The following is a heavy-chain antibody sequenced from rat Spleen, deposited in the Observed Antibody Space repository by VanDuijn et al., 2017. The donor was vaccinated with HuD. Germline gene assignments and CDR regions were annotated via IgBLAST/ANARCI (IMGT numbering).Heavy chain of an antibody. CDR2: ISPSGGGT. D-gene: IGHD1-1*01. J-gene: IGHJ4*01. CDR3: ARHGVYYYSGDDYVFFV. V-gene: IGHV5-25*01. Sequence: EVQLVESGGGLVQPGRSLKLSCAASGFTFNNYDMAWVRQAPTKGLEWVASISPSGGGTYYRDSVKGRFTVSRDSAKSTLYLQVDSLRSEDTATYYCARHGVYYYSGDDYVFFVWGQGSSVTVSS. CDR1: GFTFNNYD.